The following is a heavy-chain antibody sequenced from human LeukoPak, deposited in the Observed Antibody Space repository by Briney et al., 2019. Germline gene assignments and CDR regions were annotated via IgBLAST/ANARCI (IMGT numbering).Heavy chain of an antibody. CDR1: GFTFSSYE. D-gene: IGHD6-19*01. CDR3: ARDLGIAVSGTPDAFDI. V-gene: IGHV3-21*01. Sequence: PGGSLRLSCAASGFTFSSYEMNWVRQAPGKGLEWVSSISSSSSYIYYADSVKGRFTISRDNAKNSLYLQMNSLRAEDTAVYYCARDLGIAVSGTPDAFDIWGQGTMVTVSS. CDR2: ISSSSSYI. J-gene: IGHJ3*02.